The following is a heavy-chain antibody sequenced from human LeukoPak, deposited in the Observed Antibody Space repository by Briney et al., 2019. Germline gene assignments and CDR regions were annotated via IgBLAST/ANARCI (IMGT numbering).Heavy chain of an antibody. Sequence: AGGSLRLSCTASGFTFGDYGMSWVRQAPGKGLEWVGFIRSKAYGGTTAYAASVRGRFTISRDDSKSIAYLQMNSLKTGDTAVYYCAKLISGYYNDAFHIWGQGTVVTVSS. CDR1: GFTFGDYG. J-gene: IGHJ3*02. CDR3: AKLISGYYNDAFHI. V-gene: IGHV3-49*04. D-gene: IGHD3-22*01. CDR2: IRSKAYGGTT.